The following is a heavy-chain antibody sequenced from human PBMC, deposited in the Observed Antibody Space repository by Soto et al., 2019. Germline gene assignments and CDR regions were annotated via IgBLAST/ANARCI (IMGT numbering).Heavy chain of an antibody. D-gene: IGHD2-2*02. CDR3: ATGICSSTSCYTVDYFDY. CDR1: GFTFSSYG. V-gene: IGHV3-33*01. CDR2: IWYDGSNK. Sequence: PGGSLRLSCAASGFTFSSYGMHWVRQAPGKGLEWVAVIWYDGSNKYYADSVKGRFTISRDNSKNTLYLQMNSLRAEDTAVYYCATGICSSTSCYTVDYFDYWGQGTLVTVSS. J-gene: IGHJ4*02.